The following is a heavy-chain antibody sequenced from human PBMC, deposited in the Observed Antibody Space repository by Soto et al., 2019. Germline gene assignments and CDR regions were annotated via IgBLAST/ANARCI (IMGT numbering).Heavy chain of an antibody. D-gene: IGHD4-17*01. CDR2: INWKGALT. V-gene: IGHV3-9*01. Sequence: GGSLRLSCAASGFTFDDYAMHWVRLTPGKGLEWVAGINWKGALTAYADSVKGRFTISRDNAKNFLYLQMNSLRVEDTALYYYLRWTNWFDPWGQGTRVTVSS. CDR3: LRWTNWFDP. J-gene: IGHJ5*02. CDR1: GFTFDDYA.